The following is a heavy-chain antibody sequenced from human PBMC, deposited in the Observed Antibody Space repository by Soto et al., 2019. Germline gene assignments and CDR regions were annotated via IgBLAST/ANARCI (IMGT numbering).Heavy chain of an antibody. J-gene: IGHJ4*02. CDR3: AKDCGSYGPWWFDY. Sequence: GGSLRLSCAASGFTFSSYAMSWVRQAPGKGLEWVSAISGSGGSTYYAGSVKGRFTISRDNSKNTLYLQVNSLRAEDTAVYYCAKDCGSYGPWWFDYWGQGTLVTVSS. V-gene: IGHV3-23*01. CDR1: GFTFSSYA. D-gene: IGHD1-26*01. CDR2: ISGSGGST.